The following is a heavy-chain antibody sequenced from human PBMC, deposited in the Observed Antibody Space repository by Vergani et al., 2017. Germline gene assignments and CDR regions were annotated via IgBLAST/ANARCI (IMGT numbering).Heavy chain of an antibody. CDR1: GFVFDEYA. J-gene: IGHJ3*01. V-gene: IGHV3-9*01. CDR3: VRDVRVSRT. CDR2: ISWNRGKI. Sequence: EVQLLESGGGLVQPGGSLRLSCAASGFVFDEYALHWVRQSPGKGLEWVSGISWNRGKIAYADSVKGRFTISRDNAKNSLYLDMSSLRAEDTAVYYCVRDVRVSRTWGQGTLVAVSS.